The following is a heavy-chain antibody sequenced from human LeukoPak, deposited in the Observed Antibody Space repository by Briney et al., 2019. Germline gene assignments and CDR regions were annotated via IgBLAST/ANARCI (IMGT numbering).Heavy chain of an antibody. Sequence: KPSETLSLTCTVSGGSIRSHYWSWIRQPPGKGLEWIGYIYYSGSTNYNPSLRSRVTISVGTSKNQFSLKLSSVTAADTAVYYCARGGNYGDYDGYFDYWGQGTLVTVSS. D-gene: IGHD4-17*01. J-gene: IGHJ4*02. CDR1: GGSIRSHY. V-gene: IGHV4-59*08. CDR2: IYYSGST. CDR3: ARGGNYGDYDGYFDY.